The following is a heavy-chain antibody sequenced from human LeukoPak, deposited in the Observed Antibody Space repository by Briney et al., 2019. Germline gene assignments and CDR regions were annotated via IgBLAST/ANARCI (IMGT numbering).Heavy chain of an antibody. CDR3: ASGSGSYSSGWSGYYFDY. J-gene: IGHJ4*02. CDR2: INPSGGST. CDR1: GYTFTSYY. D-gene: IGHD6-19*01. Sequence: ASVTVSCKASGYTFTSYYMHWVRQAPGQGLEGMGLINPSGGSTSYAQKFQGRVTITRDMSTSTVYMELSSLRSEDTAVYYCASGSGSYSSGWSGYYFDYWGQGTLVTVSS. V-gene: IGHV1-46*01.